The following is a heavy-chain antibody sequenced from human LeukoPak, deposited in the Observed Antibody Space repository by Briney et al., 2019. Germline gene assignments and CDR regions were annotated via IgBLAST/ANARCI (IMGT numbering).Heavy chain of an antibody. Sequence: ASVKVSCKASGYTFTSYGISWVRQAPGQGLEWMGWISAYNGNTNYAQKLQGRVTMTTDTSTSTAYMELRSLRSDDTAVYYCARVKWARAYNWFDPWSQGTLVTVSS. CDR1: GYTFTSYG. D-gene: IGHD1-26*01. CDR2: ISAYNGNT. V-gene: IGHV1-18*01. J-gene: IGHJ5*02. CDR3: ARVKWARAYNWFDP.